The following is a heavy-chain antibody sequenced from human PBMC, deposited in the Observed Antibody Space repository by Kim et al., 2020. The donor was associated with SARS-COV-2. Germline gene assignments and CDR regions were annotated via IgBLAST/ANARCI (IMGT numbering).Heavy chain of an antibody. CDR2: IYTSGST. Sequence: SETLSLTCTVSGGSISSGSYYWSWIRQPAGKGLEWIGRIYTSGSTNYNPSLKSRVTISVDTSKNQFSLKLSSVTAADTAVYYCARITGTTWWFDPWGQGTLVTVSS. CDR1: GGSISSGSYY. J-gene: IGHJ5*02. D-gene: IGHD1-7*01. V-gene: IGHV4-61*02. CDR3: ARITGTTWWFDP.